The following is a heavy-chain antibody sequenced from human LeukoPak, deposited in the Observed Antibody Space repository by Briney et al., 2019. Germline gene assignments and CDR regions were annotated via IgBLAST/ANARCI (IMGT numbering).Heavy chain of an antibody. CDR2: INPSGGSA. V-gene: IGHV1-46*01. Sequence: ASVKVSCKASGYTFTSYYMHWVRQVPGQGLEWMGIINPSGGSASYAQKFQGRVTMTRDTSTSTVYMELSSLRSEDTAVYYCARDEQFAYDAFDIWGQGTMVTVSS. J-gene: IGHJ3*02. CDR1: GYTFTSYY. D-gene: IGHD6-6*01. CDR3: ARDEQFAYDAFDI.